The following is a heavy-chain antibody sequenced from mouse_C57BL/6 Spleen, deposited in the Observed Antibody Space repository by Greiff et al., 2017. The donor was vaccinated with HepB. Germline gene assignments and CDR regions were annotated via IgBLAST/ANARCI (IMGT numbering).Heavy chain of an antibody. V-gene: IGHV14-2*01. CDR2: SDPEDGEN. CDR1: GFNIKDYY. D-gene: IGHD1-1*01. CDR3: APHYYGSSWFAY. J-gene: IGHJ3*01. Sequence: VQLQQSGAELVKPGASVKLSCTASGFNIKDYYMHWVKQRTEQGLEWIGRSDPEDGENKYAPKFQGKATITADTSSNTAYLQLSSLTSEDTAVYYCAPHYYGSSWFAYWGQGTLVTVSA.